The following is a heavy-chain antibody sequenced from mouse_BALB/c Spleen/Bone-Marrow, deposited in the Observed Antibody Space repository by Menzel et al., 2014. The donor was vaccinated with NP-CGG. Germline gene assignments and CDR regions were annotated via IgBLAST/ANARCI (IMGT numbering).Heavy chain of an antibody. V-gene: IGHV2-5*01. CDR2: IWRGGST. J-gene: IGHJ4*01. D-gene: IGHD2-14*01. Sequence: QVHVKQSGPGLVQPSQSLSITCTVSGFSLTSYGVHWVRQSPGKGLEWLGVIWRGGSTDYNAAFMSRLSISKDNSKSQVFFKMNSLQADDTAIYYCAKIGTTTGAVDYWGQGTSVTVSS. CDR1: GFSLTSYG. CDR3: AKIGTTTGAVDY.